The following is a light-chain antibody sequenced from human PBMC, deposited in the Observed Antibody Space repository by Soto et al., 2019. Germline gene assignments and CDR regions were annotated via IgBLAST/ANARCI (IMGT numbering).Light chain of an antibody. J-gene: IGKJ5*01. CDR1: QSISSW. CDR3: QQYNSYPT. CDR2: DAS. V-gene: IGKV1-5*01. Sequence: DIQMTQSPSTLSASVGDRVTITCRASQSISSWLAWYQQKPGKAPKLLIYDASSLESGVPSRFSGSGSGTEFTPTISSLQPDDFATYDCQQYNSYPTFGQGTRLEIK.